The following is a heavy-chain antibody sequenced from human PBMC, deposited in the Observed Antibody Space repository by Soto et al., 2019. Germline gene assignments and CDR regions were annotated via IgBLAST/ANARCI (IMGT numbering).Heavy chain of an antibody. D-gene: IGHD2-15*01. CDR2: INHSGST. V-gene: IGHV4-34*01. CDR1: GGSFSDYY. CDR3: ARGGRHCSGGSCYGADY. J-gene: IGHJ4*02. Sequence: SETLSLTCAVYGGSFSDYYWSWIRQPPGKGLEWIGEINHSGSTNYNPSLKSRVTISVDTSKNQFSLKLSSVTAADTAVHYCARGGRHCSGGSCYGADYWGQGTLVTVSS.